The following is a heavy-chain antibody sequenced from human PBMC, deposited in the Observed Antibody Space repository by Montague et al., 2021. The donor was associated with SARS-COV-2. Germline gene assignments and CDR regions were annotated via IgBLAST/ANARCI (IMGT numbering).Heavy chain of an antibody. CDR1: GFTFSSSS. D-gene: IGHD3-10*01. Sequence: SRRLSCAASGFTFSSSSVNWVRQAPGKGLEWVAVIWYDGSNQYYGDSVKGRFTISRDNSKNTLYLQMNSLRAEDTAVYYCAREYSAPRWFGEYNRYGMDVWGQGTTVTVSS. CDR3: AREYSAPRWFGEYNRYGMDV. V-gene: IGHV3-33*08. J-gene: IGHJ6*02. CDR2: IWYDGSNQ.